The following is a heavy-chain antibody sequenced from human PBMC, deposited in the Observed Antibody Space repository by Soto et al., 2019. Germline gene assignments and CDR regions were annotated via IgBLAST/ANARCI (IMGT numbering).Heavy chain of an antibody. CDR3: TREKFDP. J-gene: IGHJ5*02. CDR1: GFTFSSYW. Sequence: GGSLRLSCAASGFTFSSYWMHWVRQAPGKGLVWVSRIKTDGSSTNYADSVKGRFTISRDNAKNMLYLQMNSLRPEDTAVYYCTREKFDPWGQGTLVTV. V-gene: IGHV3-74*01. CDR2: IKTDGSST.